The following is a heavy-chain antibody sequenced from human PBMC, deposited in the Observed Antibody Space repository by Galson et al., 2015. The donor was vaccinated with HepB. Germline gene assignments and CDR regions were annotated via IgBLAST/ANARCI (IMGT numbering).Heavy chain of an antibody. CDR1: GFSLSTSGMC. J-gene: IGHJ6*02. V-gene: IGHV2-70*11. CDR3: ARAYDDYGDYYGMDV. Sequence: PALVKPTQTLTLTCTFSGFSLSTSGMCVSWIRPPPGKALEWLARIDWDDDKYYSTSLKTRLTISKDTSKNQVVLTMTNMDPVDTATYYCARAYDDYGDYYGMDVWGQGTTVTVSS. CDR2: IDWDDDK. D-gene: IGHD4-17*01.